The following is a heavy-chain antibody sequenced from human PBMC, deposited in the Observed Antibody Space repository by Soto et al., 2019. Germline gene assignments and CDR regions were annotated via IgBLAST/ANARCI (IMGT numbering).Heavy chain of an antibody. CDR2: IWYDGSTE. CDR3: ARWGNYEELDC. D-gene: IGHD3-16*01. V-gene: IGHV3-33*01. Sequence: GGSLRLSCAASGFTFSSNGMHWARQAPGKGLEGVAVIWYDGSTEYYADSVEGRFTISRDNSKNILYLQMNSLRAEDTAVYYCARWGNYEELDCWGRGTVVNVPQ. J-gene: IGHJ4*02. CDR1: GFTFSSNG.